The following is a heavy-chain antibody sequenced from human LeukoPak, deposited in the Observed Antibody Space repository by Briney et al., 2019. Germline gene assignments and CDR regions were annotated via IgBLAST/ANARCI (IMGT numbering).Heavy chain of an antibody. CDR1: GGSFSGYY. J-gene: IGHJ4*02. D-gene: IGHD3-16*01. CDR2: IDWDDDK. Sequence: TLSLTCAVYGGSFSGYYWSWIRQPPGKALEWLARIDWDDDKYYSTSLKTRLTISKDTSKNQVVLTMTNMDPVDTATYYCARICDEPRGGIDYWGQGTLVTVSS. V-gene: IGHV2-70*11. CDR3: ARICDEPRGGIDY.